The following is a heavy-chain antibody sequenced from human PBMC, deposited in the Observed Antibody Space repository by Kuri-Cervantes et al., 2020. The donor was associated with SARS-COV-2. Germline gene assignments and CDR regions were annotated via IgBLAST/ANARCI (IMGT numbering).Heavy chain of an antibody. D-gene: IGHD3-3*01. J-gene: IGHJ4*02. CDR2: INTNTGNP. CDR1: GYTFTSYA. Sequence: ASVKVSCKASGYTFTSYAMNWVRQAPGQGLEWMGWINTNTGNPTYAQGFTGRFVFSLDTSVSTAYLQISSLKAEDTAVYYCARDGNRLGLLSPQSRGYFDYWGQGTLVTVSS. CDR3: ARDGNRLGLLSPQSRGYFDY. V-gene: IGHV7-4-1*02.